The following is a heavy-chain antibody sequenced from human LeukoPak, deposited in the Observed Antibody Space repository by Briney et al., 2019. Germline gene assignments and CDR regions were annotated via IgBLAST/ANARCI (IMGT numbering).Heavy chain of an antibody. CDR1: GGSFSGYY. CDR2: INHSGST. CDR3: ARHGKCIGDCYRN. J-gene: IGHJ4*02. V-gene: IGHV4-34*01. Sequence: SETLSLTCAVYGGSFSGYYWSWIRQPPGEGLEWIGEINHSGSTNYNPSLKSRVTISVDTSKNQFSLKLSSVTAADTAVYYCARHGKCIGDCYRNWGQGTLVTVYS. D-gene: IGHD2-21*02.